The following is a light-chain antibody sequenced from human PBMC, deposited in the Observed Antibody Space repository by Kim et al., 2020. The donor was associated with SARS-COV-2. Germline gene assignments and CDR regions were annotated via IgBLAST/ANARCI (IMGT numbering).Light chain of an antibody. CDR2: AAS. V-gene: IGKV1-9*01. CDR3: QQLNSYPLT. CDR1: QGISSY. Sequence: SASVGDRVTITCRASQGISSYLASYQQKPGKAPKLLIYAASTLQSGVPSRFSGSGSGTDFTLTISSLQPEDFATYYCQQLNSYPLTFGGGTKVEI. J-gene: IGKJ4*01.